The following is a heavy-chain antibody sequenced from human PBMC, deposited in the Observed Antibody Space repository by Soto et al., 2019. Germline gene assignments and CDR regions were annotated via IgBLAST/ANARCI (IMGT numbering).Heavy chain of an antibody. CDR2: VIVMFGTA. CDR1: GGTFSSYA. Sequence: QVQLVQSGAEVKKPGSSVKVSCKASGGTFSSYAISWVRQAPGQGLEWMGGVIVMFGTANYAPKFQDRVTITADASTNTAYMELTSLRSEDTAGYYCASGYSYGYNFWGQGSLLTVSS. CDR3: ASGYSYGYNF. D-gene: IGHD5-18*01. V-gene: IGHV1-69*01. J-gene: IGHJ4*02.